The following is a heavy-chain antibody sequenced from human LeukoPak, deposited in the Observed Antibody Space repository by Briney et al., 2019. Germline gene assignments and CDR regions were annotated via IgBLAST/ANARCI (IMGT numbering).Heavy chain of an antibody. CDR3: ARVDGYNYFES. J-gene: IGHJ4*02. Sequence: PSETLSLTCSVSGRSISYGGYSWSWIRQPAGKGLEWIGRMYSSGSTNYNPSLNGRVSMSADTSKNPLSLRLRSLTAADTAVYYCARVDGYNYFESWGQGTLVSVSS. CDR1: GRSISYGGYS. D-gene: IGHD5-24*01. CDR2: MYSSGST. V-gene: IGHV4-61*02.